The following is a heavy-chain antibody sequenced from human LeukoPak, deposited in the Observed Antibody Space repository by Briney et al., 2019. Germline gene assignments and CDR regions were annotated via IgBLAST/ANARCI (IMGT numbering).Heavy chain of an antibody. D-gene: IGHD6-19*01. CDR2: IYAGGRS. CDR3: ASDHSGWLGLGY. V-gene: IGHV4-61*02. J-gene: IGHJ4*02. Sequence: PSQTLSLTCTVSNVSISSGSHYWNWIRQPAGKGLEWIGRIYAGGRSNYNPSLRSRVAISVDTSKNQFSLRLSSVTATDTGVYYCASDHSGWLGLGYWGQGTLVSVSS. CDR1: NVSISSGSHY.